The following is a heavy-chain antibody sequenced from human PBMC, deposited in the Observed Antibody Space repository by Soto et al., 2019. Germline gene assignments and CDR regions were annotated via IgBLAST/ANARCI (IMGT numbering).Heavy chain of an antibody. D-gene: IGHD3-22*01. V-gene: IGHV3-23*01. CDR1: GFSFNNYA. Sequence: GGSLRLSCAVSGFSFNNYAMNWVRLAPGKGLEWVSSISGGGTGTYSADAVRGRFTISSDKSRNTVYLQMSSLRAEDTAVYYCAKGHYYDNVGNWVANQAFDSWGQGSLVTVSS. CDR3: AKGHYYDNVGNWVANQAFDS. CDR2: ISGGGTGT. J-gene: IGHJ4*02.